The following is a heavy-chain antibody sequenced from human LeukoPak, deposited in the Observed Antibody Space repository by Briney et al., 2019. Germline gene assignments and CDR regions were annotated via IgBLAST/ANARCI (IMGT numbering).Heavy chain of an antibody. CDR3: ARAYSSSFNFDY. D-gene: IGHD6-6*01. V-gene: IGHV3-66*01. J-gene: IGHJ4*02. Sequence: GGSLRLSCAASGFTVSSNYMSWVRQAPGKGLEWVSVIYSGGSTYYADSVKGRFTISRDNSKNTLYLQMNSLRAEDTAVYYCARAYSSSFNFDYWGPGTLVTVSS. CDR1: GFTVSSNY. CDR2: IYSGGST.